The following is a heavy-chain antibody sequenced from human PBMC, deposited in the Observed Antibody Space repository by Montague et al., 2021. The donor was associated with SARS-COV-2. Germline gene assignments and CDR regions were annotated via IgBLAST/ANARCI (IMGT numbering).Heavy chain of an antibody. CDR1: GGSISSTSYY. Sequence: SETLSLTCTVSGGSISSTSYYWWWVRHPPGKVLWWVGSNYHGGSSHYXXXIKSRVTISIPTSKNQFSLKADSVTAADTAVYYSARVPDSGTYWSVDYWGQGTLVTVSS. V-gene: IGHV4-39*07. D-gene: IGHD1-26*01. J-gene: IGHJ4*02. CDR3: ARVPDSGTYWSVDY. CDR2: NYHGGSS.